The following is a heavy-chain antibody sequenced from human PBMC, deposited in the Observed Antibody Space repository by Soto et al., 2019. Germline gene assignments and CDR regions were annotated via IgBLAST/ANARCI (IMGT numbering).Heavy chain of an antibody. J-gene: IGHJ6*02. Sequence: GASVQVSCKASGGTFSSSAISWGRQAPGQGLEWMGGIIPIFGTANYAQKFQGRVTITADESTSTAYMELSSLRSEDTAMYYCARCGSGRYYISYYYGMDVSGQ. V-gene: IGHV1-69*01. CDR2: IIPIFGTA. D-gene: IGHD3-10*01. CDR3: ARCGSGRYYISYYYGMDV. CDR1: GGTFSSSA.